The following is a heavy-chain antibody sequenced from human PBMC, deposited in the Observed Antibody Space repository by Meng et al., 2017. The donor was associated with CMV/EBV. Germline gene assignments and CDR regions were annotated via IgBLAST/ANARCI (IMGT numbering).Heavy chain of an antibody. J-gene: IGHJ6*02. D-gene: IGHD1-26*01. CDR2: IYYSGST. V-gene: IGHV4-59*01. Sequence: GSLRLSCAASGFTFDDYAMHWIRQPPGKGLEWIGYIYYSGSTNYNPSLKSRVTISVDTSKNQFSLKLSSVTAADTAVYYCARVWWELPLGGFYYYYGMDVWGQGTTVTVSS. CDR3: ARVWWELPLGGFYYYYGMDV. CDR1: GFTFDDYA.